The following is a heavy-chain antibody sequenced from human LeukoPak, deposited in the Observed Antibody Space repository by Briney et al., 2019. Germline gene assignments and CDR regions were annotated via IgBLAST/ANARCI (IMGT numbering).Heavy chain of an antibody. J-gene: IGHJ4*02. Sequence: PSETLSLTCAVYGGSFSGYYWSWIRQPPGKGLEWIGEINHSGSTNYSPSLKSRVTISVDTSKNQFSLKLSSVTAAGTAVYYCARGYLMKQLGLFDYWGQGTLVTVSS. CDR2: INHSGST. V-gene: IGHV4-34*01. D-gene: IGHD6-13*01. CDR1: GGSFSGYY. CDR3: ARGYLMKQLGLFDY.